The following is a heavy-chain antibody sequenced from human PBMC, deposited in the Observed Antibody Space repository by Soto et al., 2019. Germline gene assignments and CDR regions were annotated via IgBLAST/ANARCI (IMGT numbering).Heavy chain of an antibody. CDR1: GFTFSSYA. D-gene: IGHD2-15*01. Sequence: HPGGSLRLSCAASGFTFSSYAMSWVRQAPGKGLEWVSAISGSGGSTYYADSVKGRFTISRDNSKNTLYLQMNSLRAEDTAVYYCAKVPTPHNPSYGGNPFDYWGQGTLVTVSS. V-gene: IGHV3-23*01. CDR3: AKVPTPHNPSYGGNPFDY. J-gene: IGHJ4*02. CDR2: ISGSGGST.